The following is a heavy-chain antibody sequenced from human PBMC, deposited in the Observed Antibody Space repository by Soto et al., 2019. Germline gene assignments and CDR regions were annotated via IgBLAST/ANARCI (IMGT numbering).Heavy chain of an antibody. J-gene: IGHJ5*02. CDR2: ISYDGSNK. V-gene: IGHV3-30*18. D-gene: IGHD2-2*01. CDR3: AKDPHCISTSCYAVGDEP. Sequence: QVQLVESGGGVVQPGRSLRLSCAASGFTFSSYGMHWVRQAPGKGLEWVAVISYDGSNKYYADSVKGRFTISRDNSKNTLYLQMNSLRAEDTAVYYCAKDPHCISTSCYAVGDEPWGQGTLVTVSS. CDR1: GFTFSSYG.